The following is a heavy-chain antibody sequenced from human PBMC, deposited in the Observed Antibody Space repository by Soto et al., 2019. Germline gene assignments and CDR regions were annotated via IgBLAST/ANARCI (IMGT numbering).Heavy chain of an antibody. CDR1: DDFISSGDYY. Sequence: QVQLQESGPGLVKPSQTLSLTCTVSDDFISSGDYYWGWIRQHPDKGLEWIGYIYYSGYTYYNPSLESRVSISIDTSKNQFSLKLTSVTAADTAVYYCARDGGENAMDVWGQGTTVTVSS. V-gene: IGHV4-31*03. D-gene: IGHD2-15*01. CDR3: ARDGGENAMDV. CDR2: IYYSGYT. J-gene: IGHJ6*02.